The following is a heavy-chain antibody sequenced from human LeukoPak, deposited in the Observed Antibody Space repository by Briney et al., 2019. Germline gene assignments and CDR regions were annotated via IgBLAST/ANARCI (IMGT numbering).Heavy chain of an antibody. J-gene: IGHJ6*02. D-gene: IGHD7-27*01. V-gene: IGHV1-2*02. Sequence: GSVKVSCKASGYTFTGYYIHWVRQAPGQGLEWMGWINPNSGGTNYAQKFQGRVTMTRDTSISTAYMELSRLRSDGTAVYYCAKGLTGDDYYYGMDVWGQGTTVTVSS. CDR1: GYTFTGYY. CDR2: INPNSGGT. CDR3: AKGLTGDDYYYGMDV.